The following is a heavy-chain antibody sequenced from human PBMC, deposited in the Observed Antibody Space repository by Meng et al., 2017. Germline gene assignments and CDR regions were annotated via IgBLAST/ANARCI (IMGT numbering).Heavy chain of an antibody. CDR3: ARPRGLLRYFDWLETFTFDY. Sequence: ASVKVSCKASGGTFSSYAISWVRQAPGQGLEWMGWINTNTGNPTYAQGFTGRFVFSLDTSVSTAYLQISSLKAEDTAVYYCARPRGLLRYFDWLETFTFDYWGQGTLVTVSS. D-gene: IGHD3-9*01. CDR2: INTNTGNP. V-gene: IGHV7-4-1*02. CDR1: GGTFSSYA. J-gene: IGHJ4*02.